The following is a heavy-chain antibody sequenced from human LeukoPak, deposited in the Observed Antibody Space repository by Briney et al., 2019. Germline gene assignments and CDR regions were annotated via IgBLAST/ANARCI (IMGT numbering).Heavy chain of an antibody. J-gene: IGHJ5*02. CDR2: INPNSGGT. V-gene: IGHV1-2*02. Sequence: ASVKVSCKASGYTFTCYYMHWVRQAPGQGLEWMGWINPNSGGTNYAQKFQGRVTMTRDTSISTAYMELSRLRSDDTAVYYCARERVRSPSWFDPWGQGTLVTVSS. D-gene: IGHD3-10*01. CDR1: GYTFTCYY. CDR3: ARERVRSPSWFDP.